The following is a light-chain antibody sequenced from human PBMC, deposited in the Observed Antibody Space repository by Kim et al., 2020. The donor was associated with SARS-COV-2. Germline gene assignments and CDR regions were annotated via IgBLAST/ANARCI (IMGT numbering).Light chain of an antibody. V-gene: IGKV3-11*01. CDR2: DVS. CDR3: QHRKTWPVT. J-gene: IGKJ4*01. CDR1: QSVNNY. Sequence: SPGERATLSCRASQSVNNYLAWYQQKPGQAPRLLLYDVSNRATGIPARFSGSGSGTDFTLTISSLEPEDFAVYYCQHRKTWPVTFGGGTKVDIK.